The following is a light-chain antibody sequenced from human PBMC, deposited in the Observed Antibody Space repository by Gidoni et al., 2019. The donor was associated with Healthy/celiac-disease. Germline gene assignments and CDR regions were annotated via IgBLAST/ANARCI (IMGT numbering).Light chain of an antibody. J-gene: IGKJ2*01. CDR3: QQYGSSPPYT. CDR2: GAS. CDR1: PSVSSSY. V-gene: IGKV3-20*01. Sequence: IVLPQSPGTLSLSPGERATLSCRASPSVSSSYLAWYQQNPGQAPRLPIYGASSRATGIPDRFSGSGSGTDFTLTISRLEPEDFAVYDCQQYGSSPPYTFGQGTKLEIK.